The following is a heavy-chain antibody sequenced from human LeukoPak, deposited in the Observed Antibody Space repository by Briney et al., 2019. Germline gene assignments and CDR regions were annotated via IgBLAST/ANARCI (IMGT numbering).Heavy chain of an antibody. D-gene: IGHD1-26*01. CDR2: INSNSGAR. Sequence: SVKVSCTASGYTFSGYYMHWVRQAPGQGLESMGWINSNSGARNYAPKFQGRVTFSRDNSVSTAYMELSSLRSDDTAIYYCARGRVGATTGTDHWGQGTLVTVS. J-gene: IGHJ4*02. CDR1: GYTFSGYY. CDR3: ARGRVGATTGTDH. V-gene: IGHV1-2*02.